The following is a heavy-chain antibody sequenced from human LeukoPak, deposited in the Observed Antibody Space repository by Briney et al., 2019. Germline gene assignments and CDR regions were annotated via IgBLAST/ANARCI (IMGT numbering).Heavy chain of an antibody. V-gene: IGHV3-7*01. CDR2: IQEDGNEM. CDR1: GFNFRKHW. J-gene: IGHJ4*02. D-gene: IGHD3-10*02. Sequence: GGSLRLSCAATGFNFRKHWMSWVRQSIGKGLECVAKIQEDGNEMHYVDSVKGRFTISRDNARNSLCLQMNNLRVEDTAIYYCARDYAGGWIDYWGQGIMVTVSS. CDR3: ARDYAGGWIDY.